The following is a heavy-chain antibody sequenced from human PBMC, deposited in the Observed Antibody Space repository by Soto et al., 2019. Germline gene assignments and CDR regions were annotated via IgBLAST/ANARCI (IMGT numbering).Heavy chain of an antibody. V-gene: IGHV2-70*01. CDR2: IAWEEEK. Sequence: SGPTLVNPKQTLILTCAFSGFSLSRKGMSVSWIRQPPGKALEFLALIAWEEEKFYSPSLRTRLTVSKDTSKSQVVLTLTNVDPVDTATYYCTRSTNCNYDYYFDYWGQGTLVTVSS. J-gene: IGHJ4*02. CDR3: TRSTNCNYDYYFDY. CDR1: GFSLSRKGMS. D-gene: IGHD1-7*01.